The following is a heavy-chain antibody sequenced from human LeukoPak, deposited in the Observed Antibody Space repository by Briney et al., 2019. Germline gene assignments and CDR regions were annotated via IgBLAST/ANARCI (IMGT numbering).Heavy chain of an antibody. CDR3: ARGRDSSPYYYYAMDV. V-gene: IGHV1-18*01. D-gene: IGHD3-22*01. CDR2: ISTYNGNT. Sequence: GASVKVSCKASGYTFTNYAINWVRQAPGQGLEWMGWISTYNGNTNYAQKLQGRVTMTTDTPTSTAYMELRSLRSDDTAVYYCARGRDSSPYYYYAMDVWGQGTTVTVSS. CDR1: GYTFTNYA. J-gene: IGHJ6*02.